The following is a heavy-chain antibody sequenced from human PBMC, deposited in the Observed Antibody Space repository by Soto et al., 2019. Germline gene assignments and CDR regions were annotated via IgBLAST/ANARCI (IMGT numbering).Heavy chain of an antibody. V-gene: IGHV1-69*04. J-gene: IGHJ4*02. CDR3: ARDSHGTVDWFDY. Sequence: SVKVSCKASGGTFSSYTISWVRQAPGQGLEWMGRIIPILGIANYAQKFQGRVTITADKSTSTAYMELSSLRSEDTAVYYCARDSHGTVDWFDYWGQGTLVTVSS. CDR2: IIPILGIA. D-gene: IGHD3-9*01. CDR1: GGTFSSYT.